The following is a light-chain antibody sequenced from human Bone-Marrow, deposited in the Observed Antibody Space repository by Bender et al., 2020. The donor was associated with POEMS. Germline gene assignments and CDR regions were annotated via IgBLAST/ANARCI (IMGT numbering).Light chain of an antibody. CDR2: EDD. CDR1: SGFIGSNY. J-gene: IGLJ3*02. CDR3: QSYDSSGHWV. V-gene: IGLV6-57*03. Sequence: NFMLTQPHSVSESPGKTISIACTRSSGFIGSNYVQWYQQRPGSAPTTVIYEDDRRPSGVPDRFSASIDSSSNSASLTISGLTTDDEADYYCQSYDSSGHWVFGGGTKLTVL.